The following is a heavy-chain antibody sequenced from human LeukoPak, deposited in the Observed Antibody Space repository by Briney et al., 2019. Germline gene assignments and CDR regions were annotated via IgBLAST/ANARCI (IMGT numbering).Heavy chain of an antibody. CDR2: ISAYNGNT. V-gene: IGHV1-18*01. J-gene: IGHJ4*02. CDR1: GYTFTSYG. CDR3: ARRADMDY. Sequence: ASVKVSCKASGYTFTSYGISWVRQAPGQGLEWMGWISAYNGNTNYAQKFQGRVTMTRNTSISTAYMELSSLRSEDTAVYYCARRADMDYWGQGTLVTVSP.